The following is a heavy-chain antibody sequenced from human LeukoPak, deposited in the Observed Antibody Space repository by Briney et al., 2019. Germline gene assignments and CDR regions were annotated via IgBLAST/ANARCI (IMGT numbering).Heavy chain of an antibody. CDR1: GYTFTGYY. J-gene: IGHJ4*02. CDR2: INPNSGGT. CDR3: AILRVDTAMALPGYFDY. D-gene: IGHD5-18*01. V-gene: IGHV1-2*02. Sequence: ASVKVPCKASGYTFTGYYMHWVRQAPGQGLEWMGWINPNSGGTNYAQKFQGRVTMTRDTSISTAYMELSRLRSDDTAVYYCAILRVDTAMALPGYFDYWGQGTLVTVSS.